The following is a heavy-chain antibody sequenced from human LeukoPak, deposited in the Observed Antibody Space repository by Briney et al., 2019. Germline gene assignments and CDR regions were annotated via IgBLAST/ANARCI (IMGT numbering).Heavy chain of an antibody. V-gene: IGHV3-74*03. CDR3: STHGAYGLTH. J-gene: IGHJ4*02. Sequence: GGSLRLSCAASGISFSRTWMHCVRQAPGKGLVWVSHVKSDGSTTYSESVKGRFTISRDSNKDMVFLQMNSLRAEDSAVYYCSTHGAYGLTHWGRGTLVTVSS. D-gene: IGHD3-16*01. CDR1: GISFSRTW. CDR2: VKSDGST.